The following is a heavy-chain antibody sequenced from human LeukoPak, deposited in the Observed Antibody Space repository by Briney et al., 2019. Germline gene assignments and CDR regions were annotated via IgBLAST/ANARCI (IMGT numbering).Heavy chain of an antibody. CDR1: GYTFTDYY. CDR3: ARPFYYQSSALQ. D-gene: IGHD3-22*01. CDR2: INPNSGGT. Sequence: ASVKVSCKASGYTFTDYYIHWVRQAPGQGLEWMGRINPNSGGTNYAQKFQGRVTKTRDTSISTAYMELSRLRSDDTAVYYCARPFYYQSSALQWGQGTLVTVSS. V-gene: IGHV1-2*06. J-gene: IGHJ4*02.